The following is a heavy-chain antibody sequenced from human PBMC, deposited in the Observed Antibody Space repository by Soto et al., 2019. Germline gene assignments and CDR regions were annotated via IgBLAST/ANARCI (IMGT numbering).Heavy chain of an antibody. Sequence: QVQLQQWGAGLLRPSEPLSLTCAVYGGSFSDYYWSWIRQPPGKGLEWIGEIHPSGSIHYNPSLKSPVNISVDTSKNHFSLKMSFVTAADTAVYYCARGMDTAKTGYWGQGTLVSVSS. CDR3: ARGMDTAKTGY. CDR2: IHPSGSI. D-gene: IGHD5-18*01. CDR1: GGSFSDYY. V-gene: IGHV4-34*01. J-gene: IGHJ4*02.